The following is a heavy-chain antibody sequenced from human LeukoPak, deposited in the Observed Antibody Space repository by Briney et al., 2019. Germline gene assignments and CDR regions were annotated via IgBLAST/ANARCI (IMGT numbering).Heavy chain of an antibody. CDR3: ARIYRAVAGIDY. D-gene: IGHD6-19*01. V-gene: IGHV4-39*01. J-gene: IGHJ4*02. CDR2: IYYSGST. CDR1: GGSISSSSYY. Sequence: SETLSLTCTVSGGSISSSSYYWGWIRQPPGKGLEWIGSIYYSGSTYYNPSLKGRVTISVDTSKNQFSLKLSSVTAADTAVYYCARIYRAVAGIDYWGQGTLVTVSS.